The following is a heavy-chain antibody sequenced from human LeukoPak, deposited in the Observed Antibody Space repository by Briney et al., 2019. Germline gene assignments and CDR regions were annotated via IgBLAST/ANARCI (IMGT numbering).Heavy chain of an antibody. V-gene: IGHV3-48*01. CDR2: ISGSSKTI. J-gene: IGHJ4*02. CDR1: GFTFSSYS. D-gene: IGHD5-18*01. CDR3: ARDWDVDTAMVTVDY. Sequence: PGGSLRLSCAGSGFTFSSYSMSWVRHAPGKGLEWVSYISGSSKTIYYADSVKGRFTISRDNTKNSLYLQMNSLGAEDTAVYYCARDWDVDTAMVTVDYWGQGTLVTVSS.